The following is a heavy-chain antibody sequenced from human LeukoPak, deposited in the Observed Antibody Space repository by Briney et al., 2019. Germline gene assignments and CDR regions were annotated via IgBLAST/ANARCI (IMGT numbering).Heavy chain of an antibody. J-gene: IGHJ3*02. D-gene: IGHD3-16*01. CDR2: IFPGDSDT. Sequence: KDGESLKISCKASGNSITTYWIGWVRQKPGKGLEWMGLIFPGDSDTKYSPSFQGQVTISADKSISTAYLQWSSLKASDTAMYYCATYFAGAETFDIWGQGTMVTVSS. V-gene: IGHV5-51*01. CDR3: ATYFAGAETFDI. CDR1: GNSITTYW.